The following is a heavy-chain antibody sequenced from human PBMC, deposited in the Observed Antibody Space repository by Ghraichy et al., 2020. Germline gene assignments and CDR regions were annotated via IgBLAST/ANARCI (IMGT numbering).Heavy chain of an antibody. CDR2: VYTRGST. CDR3: ARGGVVPGAKISAKNYYYYYYMDV. D-gene: IGHD2-2*01. Sequence: SETLSLTCTVSGGSISSYYWNWIRQPAGKGLEWIGRVYTRGSTNYNPSLKSRVTMSLDTSKSQFSLKLSSVTAADTAVYFCARGGVVPGAKISAKNYYYYYYMDVWGKGTTVTVSS. V-gene: IGHV4-4*07. J-gene: IGHJ6*03. CDR1: GGSISSYY.